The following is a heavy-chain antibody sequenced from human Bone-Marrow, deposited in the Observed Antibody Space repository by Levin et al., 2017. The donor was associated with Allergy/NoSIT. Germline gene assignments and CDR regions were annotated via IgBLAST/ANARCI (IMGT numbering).Heavy chain of an antibody. V-gene: IGHV3-23*01. CDR1: GFTFTTEG. CDR2: ISNTGAYT. J-gene: IGHJ4*02. Sequence: GGSLRLSCAVSGFTFTTEGMTWVRQTPGKGLEWVSGISNTGAYTYYAESVKGRFTISRDSSRNTVYLQMNSLRVEDTAVYYCARGYRWQDYWGQGTLVTVSS. D-gene: IGHD4-23*01. CDR3: ARGYRWQDY.